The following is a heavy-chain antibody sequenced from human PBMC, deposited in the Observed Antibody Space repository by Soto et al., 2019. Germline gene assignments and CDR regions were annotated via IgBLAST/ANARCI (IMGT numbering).Heavy chain of an antibody. J-gene: IGHJ6*02. CDR2: IIPIFGTA. D-gene: IGHD1-7*01. V-gene: IGHV1-69*13. CDR3: ARDPVSAELICYYYSMNV. CDR1: GGTFSSYA. Sequence: SVQVSCHPSGGTFSSYAITCVRQTPGQGLEQMGGIIPIFGTANYTQKFQGRATTTANDSTTTAYMWLSSLRSEDTAVYYCARDPVSAELICYYYSMNVWGQGTTVTVSS.